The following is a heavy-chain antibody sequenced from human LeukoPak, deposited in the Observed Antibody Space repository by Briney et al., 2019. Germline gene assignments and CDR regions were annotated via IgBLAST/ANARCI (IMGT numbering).Heavy chain of an antibody. CDR3: ARESYSSSWYVVDY. Sequence: SETLSLTCTVSGGSISRSSYYWGWIRQPPGKGLEWIGSIYYSGSTYYNPSLKSRVTISVDTSKNQFSLKLSSVTAADTAVYYCARESYSSSWYVVDYWGQGTLVTVSS. V-gene: IGHV4-39*07. CDR2: IYYSGST. D-gene: IGHD6-13*01. CDR1: GGSISRSSYY. J-gene: IGHJ4*02.